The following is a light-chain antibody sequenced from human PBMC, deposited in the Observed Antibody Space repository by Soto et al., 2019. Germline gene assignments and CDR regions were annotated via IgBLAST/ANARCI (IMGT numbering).Light chain of an antibody. J-gene: IGKJ5*01. CDR3: QQRNSYPTT. Sequence: DIQMTQSPSTLSGSVGDRVTITCRASQSISTWLAWYQQKPGKAPKLLIYDASSLESGVPSRFSGSGSGTEFTLTISSLQPEDFATYYCQQRNSYPTTFGQGTRLEIK. CDR2: DAS. V-gene: IGKV1-5*01. CDR1: QSISTW.